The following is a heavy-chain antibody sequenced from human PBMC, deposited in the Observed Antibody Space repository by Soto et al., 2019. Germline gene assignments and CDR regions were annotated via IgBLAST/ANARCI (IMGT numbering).Heavy chain of an antibody. CDR2: ISDSGAST. Sequence: EVQLLESGGGSVQPGGSLRLSCAASGFTFSSHAMTWVRQPPGKGLEWVSAISDSGASTYYADSVKDRFTISRDNSKNTLYLQMNSLRADDTAVYYCAKPLATDFDYWGQGTLVTVSS. V-gene: IGHV3-23*01. J-gene: IGHJ4*02. CDR3: AKPLATDFDY. CDR1: GFTFSSHA.